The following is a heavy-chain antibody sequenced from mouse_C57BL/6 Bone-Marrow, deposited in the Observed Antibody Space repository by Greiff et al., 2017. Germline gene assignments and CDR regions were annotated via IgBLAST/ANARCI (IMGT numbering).Heavy chain of an antibody. V-gene: IGHV5-4*01. CDR2: ISDGGSYT. Sequence: EVQRVESGGGLVKPGGSLKLSCAASGFTFSSYAMSWVRQTPEKRLEWVAIISDGGSYTYYPDNVKGRFTISRDNAKNNLYLQMSHLKSEDTAMYYCAGDPGPLYYSDWGFAYWGQGTLVTVSA. CDR1: GFTFSSYA. CDR3: AGDPGPLYYSDWGFAY. J-gene: IGHJ3*01. D-gene: IGHD2-13*01.